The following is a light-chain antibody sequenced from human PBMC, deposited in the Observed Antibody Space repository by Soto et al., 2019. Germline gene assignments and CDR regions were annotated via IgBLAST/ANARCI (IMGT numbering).Light chain of an antibody. CDR1: NGNVGGHA. J-gene: IGLJ2*01. CDR3: AVWDDNLSAVL. V-gene: IGLV1-44*01. CDR2: NTY. Sequence: QSVLTQPPSASGTPGQRFTIFCSGNNGNVGGHAVSWYKQLPATAPKVLIYNTYQRPSGVPDRFSGSRSGTLASLVISGRQSEDEDDYYCAVWDDNLSAVLFGGGTKVTVL.